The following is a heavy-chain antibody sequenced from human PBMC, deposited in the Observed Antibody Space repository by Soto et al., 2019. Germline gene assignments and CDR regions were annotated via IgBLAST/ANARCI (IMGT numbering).Heavy chain of an antibody. J-gene: IGHJ5*02. D-gene: IGHD2-2*01. Sequence: SETLSLSCTVSGGSISSYYWSWIRQPPGKGLEWIGYIYYSGSTNYNPSLKSRVTISVDTSKNQFSLKLSSVTAADTAVYYCARDKQVCSSTSCYDNWFDPWGQRTLVTGSS. CDR1: GGSISSYY. CDR2: IYYSGST. CDR3: ARDKQVCSSTSCYDNWFDP. V-gene: IGHV4-59*01.